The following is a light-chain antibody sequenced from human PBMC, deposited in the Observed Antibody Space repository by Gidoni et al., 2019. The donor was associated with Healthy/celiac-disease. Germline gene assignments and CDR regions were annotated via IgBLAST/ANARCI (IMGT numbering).Light chain of an antibody. Sequence: DIQMTQSPSSLSASVGDRVAITCRASQSISSYLNWYQQKPGKAPKLLIYAASSLQSGVPSRFSGSGSGTDFTLTIRGLQPEDFATYYCQQSYSNLWTFGQGTKVEIK. CDR3: QQSYSNLWT. J-gene: IGKJ1*01. CDR1: QSISSY. CDR2: AAS. V-gene: IGKV1-39*01.